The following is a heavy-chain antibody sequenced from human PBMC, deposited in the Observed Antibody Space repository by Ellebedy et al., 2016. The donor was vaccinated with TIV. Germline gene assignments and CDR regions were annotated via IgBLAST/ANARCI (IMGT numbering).Heavy chain of an antibody. CDR2: IIPIFGTA. CDR3: ARDEEAAAGTMDY. Sequence: AASVKVSCKASGGTFSSYAISWVRQAPGQGLEWMGGIIPIFGTANYAQKFQGRVTITADESTSTAYMELSSLRAEDTAVYYCARDEEAAAGTMDYWGQGTLVTVSS. CDR1: GGTFSSYA. V-gene: IGHV1-69*13. J-gene: IGHJ4*02. D-gene: IGHD6-13*01.